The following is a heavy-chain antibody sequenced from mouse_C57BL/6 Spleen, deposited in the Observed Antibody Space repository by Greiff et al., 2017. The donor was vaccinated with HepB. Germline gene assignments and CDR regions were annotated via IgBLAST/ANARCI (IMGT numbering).Heavy chain of an antibody. CDR1: GYTFTDYN. D-gene: IGHD4-1*01. Sequence: EVQLQQSGPELVKSGASVKMSCKASGYTFTDYNMHWVKQSHGKSLERTGYINPNNGGTRSNQKFKGKATLTVNKSSSTAYMELRSLTSEDSAVYYCASRGNWGFDYWSQGTTLTISS. CDR3: ASRGNWGFDY. J-gene: IGHJ2*01. CDR2: INPNNGGT. V-gene: IGHV1-22*01.